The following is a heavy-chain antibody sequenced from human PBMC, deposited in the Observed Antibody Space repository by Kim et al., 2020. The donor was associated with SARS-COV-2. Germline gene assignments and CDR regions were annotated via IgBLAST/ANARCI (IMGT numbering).Heavy chain of an antibody. CDR3: ARLVGWLRSSWYDIDY. Sequence: GESLKISCKGSGYSFTSYWISWVRQMPGKGLEWMGRIDPSDSYTNYSPSFQGHVTISADKSISTAYLQWSSLKASDTAMYYCARLVGWLRSSWYDIDYWGQGTLVTVSS. CDR1: GYSFTSYW. CDR2: IDPSDSYT. V-gene: IGHV5-10-1*01. J-gene: IGHJ4*02. D-gene: IGHD6-13*01.